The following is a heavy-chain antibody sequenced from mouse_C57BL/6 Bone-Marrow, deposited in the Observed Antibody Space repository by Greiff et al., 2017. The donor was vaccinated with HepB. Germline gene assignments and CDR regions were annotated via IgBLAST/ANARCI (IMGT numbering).Heavy chain of an antibody. CDR3: ARITTVVATGFDY. Sequence: QVQLQQSGPELVKPGASVKISCKASGYSFTSYYIHWVKQRPGQGLEWIGWIYPGSGNTKYNEKFKGKATLTADTSSSTAYMQLSSLTSEDSAVYYCARITTVVATGFDYWGQGTTLTVSS. J-gene: IGHJ2*01. CDR1: GYSFTSYY. CDR2: IYPGSGNT. V-gene: IGHV1-66*01. D-gene: IGHD1-1*01.